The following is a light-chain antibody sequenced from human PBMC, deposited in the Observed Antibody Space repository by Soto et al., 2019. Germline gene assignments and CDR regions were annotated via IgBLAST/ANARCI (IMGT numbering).Light chain of an antibody. V-gene: IGKV4-1*01. Sequence: DIVMTQSPDSLAVSLGERATINCKSSQSVLYSSNNKNYLAWYQQKPAQPPKLLIYWAFTRESGVPDRFSGSGSGTDFTLTISSLQAEDVAVYYCQQYYSIPPTFGGGTKVEIK. CDR2: WAF. CDR3: QQYYSIPPT. CDR1: QSVLYSSNNKNY. J-gene: IGKJ4*01.